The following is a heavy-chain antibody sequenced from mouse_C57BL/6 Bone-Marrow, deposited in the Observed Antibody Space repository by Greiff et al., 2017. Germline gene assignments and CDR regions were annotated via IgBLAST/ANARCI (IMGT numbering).Heavy chain of an antibody. CDR2: IDPENGDT. D-gene: IGHD6-5*01. CDR3: TPIYFAMDY. Sequence: EVQLQQSGAELVRPGASVKLSCTASGFNIKDDYMHWVKQRPEQGLEWIGWIDPENGDTEYASKFQGKATITADTSSNTAYLQLSSLTSEDTAVCYCTPIYFAMDYWGQGTSVTVSA. V-gene: IGHV14-4*01. J-gene: IGHJ4*01. CDR1: GFNIKDDY.